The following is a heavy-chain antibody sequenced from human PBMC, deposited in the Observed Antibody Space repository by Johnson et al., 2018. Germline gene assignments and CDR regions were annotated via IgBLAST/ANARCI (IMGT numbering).Heavy chain of an antibody. CDR3: ARPRAPAAIRPYYYYYYGLDV. D-gene: IGHD2-2*02. Sequence: QVQLVQSGGGVVQPGRSLRLACAASGFTFSSYGMHWVRQAPGKGLEWVAVIWYDGSNKYYADSVKGRFTISRDNSKNSLYLQMTSLRAEDTAVYYCARPRAPAAIRPYYYYYYGLDVWGQGTTVTVSS. CDR2: IWYDGSNK. J-gene: IGHJ6*02. CDR1: GFTFSSYG. V-gene: IGHV3-33*01.